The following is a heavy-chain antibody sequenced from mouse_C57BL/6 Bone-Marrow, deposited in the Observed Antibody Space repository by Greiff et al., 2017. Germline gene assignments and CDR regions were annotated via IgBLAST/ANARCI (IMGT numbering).Heavy chain of an antibody. CDR1: GYSFTDYN. Sequence: VQLQQPGPELVKPGASVKLSCKASGYSFTDYNMHWVKQSTGKSLEWIGVINPNNGTTSYNQKFKGKATLTVDQSSSTAYMQLNSLTSEDSAFYYCSRPPEPDDYFDYWGQGTTLTVSS. CDR2: INPNNGTT. J-gene: IGHJ2*01. V-gene: IGHV1-39*01. CDR3: SRPPEPDDYFDY.